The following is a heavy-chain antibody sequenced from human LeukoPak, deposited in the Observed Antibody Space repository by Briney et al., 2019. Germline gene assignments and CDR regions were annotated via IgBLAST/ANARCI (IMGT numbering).Heavy chain of an antibody. V-gene: IGHV4-34*01. CDR2: INHSGST. Sequence: KSSETLSLTCAVYGGSFSGYYWSWIRQPPGKGLEWIGEINHSGSTNYNPSLKSRVTISVDTSKNQFSLKLSSVTAADTAVYYCARDRYDFWSHKNWFDPWGQGTLVTVSS. J-gene: IGHJ5*02. CDR1: GGSFSGYY. CDR3: ARDRYDFWSHKNWFDP. D-gene: IGHD3-3*01.